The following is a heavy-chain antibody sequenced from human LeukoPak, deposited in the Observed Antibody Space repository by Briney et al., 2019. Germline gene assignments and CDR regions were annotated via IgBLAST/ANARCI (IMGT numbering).Heavy chain of an antibody. V-gene: IGHV4-59*01. CDR1: GGSISSYY. CDR2: IYYSGST. Sequence: SETLSLTCTVSGGSISSYYWSWIRQPPGKGLEWIGYIYYSGSTNYNPSLKSRVTISVDTSKNQFSLMLSSVTAADTAVYYCASSNYYDSSGYDYWGQGTLVTVSS. D-gene: IGHD3-22*01. J-gene: IGHJ4*02. CDR3: ASSNYYDSSGYDY.